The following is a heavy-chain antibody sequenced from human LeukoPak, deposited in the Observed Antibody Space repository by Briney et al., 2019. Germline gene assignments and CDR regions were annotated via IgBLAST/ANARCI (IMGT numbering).Heavy chain of an antibody. D-gene: IGHD3-3*01. J-gene: IGHJ3*02. CDR3: AREPYYDFWSGHDAFDI. CDR1: GGSIISSSYY. CDR2: IYYSGST. V-gene: IGHV4-39*07. Sequence: KPSETLSLTCTVSGGSIISSSYYWGWIRQPPGKGLEWIGSIYYSGSTNYNPSLKSRVTISVDTSKNQFSLKLSSVTAADTAVYYCAREPYYDFWSGHDAFDIWGQGTMVTVSS.